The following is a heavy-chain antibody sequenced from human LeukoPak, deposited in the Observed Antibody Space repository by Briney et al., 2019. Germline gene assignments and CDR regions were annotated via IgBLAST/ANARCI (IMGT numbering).Heavy chain of an antibody. D-gene: IGHD3-10*02. CDR2: VNGDGNIT. V-gene: IGHV3-74*01. CDR3: ARRGLVPAFDI. J-gene: IGHJ3*02. CDR1: VFTFSSFW. Sequence: GGSLRLSCAASVFTFSSFWMHWVRQAPGKGLVWLSRVNGDGNITTYADSVRGRFTISRDNAKNTLYLQMNSLRAEDTAVYYCARRGLVPAFDIWGQGTMVSVTS.